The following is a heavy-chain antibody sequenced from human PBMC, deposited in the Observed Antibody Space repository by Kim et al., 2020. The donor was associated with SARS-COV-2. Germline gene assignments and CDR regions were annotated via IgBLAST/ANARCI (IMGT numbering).Heavy chain of an antibody. CDR2: ISYDGSNK. CDR3: AKELVYYYYYGMDV. CDR1: GFTFSSYG. D-gene: IGHD6-13*01. V-gene: IGHV3-30*18. Sequence: GGSLRLSCAASGFTFSSYGMHWVRQAPGKGLEWVAVISYDGSNKYYADSVKGRFTISSDNSKNTLYLQMNSLRAEDTAVYYCAKELVYYYYYGMDVWGQG. J-gene: IGHJ6*02.